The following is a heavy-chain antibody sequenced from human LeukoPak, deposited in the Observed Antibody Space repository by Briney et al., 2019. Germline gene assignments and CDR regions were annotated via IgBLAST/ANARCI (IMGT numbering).Heavy chain of an antibody. D-gene: IGHD3-22*01. CDR2: IYKSGST. V-gene: IGHV4-4*07. Sequence: PSETLPLTCTVSGGSIGWDYWSWIRQSAGKGLEWIGWIYKSGSTNYNPSFRRRVTMSVDTSKNQFSLHVTSVTAADTAVYYCAREEYFQDSNGYSYYFHSWGQGSLVTVSS. J-gene: IGHJ4*02. CDR3: AREEYFQDSNGYSYYFHS. CDR1: GGSIGWDY.